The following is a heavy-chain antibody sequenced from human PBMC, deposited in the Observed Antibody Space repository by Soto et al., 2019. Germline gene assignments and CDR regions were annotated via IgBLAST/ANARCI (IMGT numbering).Heavy chain of an antibody. Sequence: ASVKVSCKASGYTFTSYGISWVRQAPGQGLEWMGWIIPNSGTTKYAQKFQGRVTITADASTSTAYTELSRLRSDDTVVYYCARATTVTRHYYFDYWGQGTRVTVSS. CDR3: ARATTVTRHYYFDY. CDR2: IIPNSGTT. V-gene: IGHV1-18*04. D-gene: IGHD4-17*01. CDR1: GYTFTSYG. J-gene: IGHJ4*02.